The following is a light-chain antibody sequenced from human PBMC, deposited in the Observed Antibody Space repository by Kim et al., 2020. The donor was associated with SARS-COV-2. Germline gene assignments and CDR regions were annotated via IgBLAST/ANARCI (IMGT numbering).Light chain of an antibody. Sequence: RSASVGDRVSITGQASQDIKNYVNWYQQKPGKAPKLLIYDASNLETGVPSRFSGSGSGTDFTFTINSLQSEDIATYYCQQYDALYTFGQGTKLEI. CDR2: DAS. CDR3: QQYDALYT. V-gene: IGKV1-33*01. CDR1: QDIKNY. J-gene: IGKJ2*01.